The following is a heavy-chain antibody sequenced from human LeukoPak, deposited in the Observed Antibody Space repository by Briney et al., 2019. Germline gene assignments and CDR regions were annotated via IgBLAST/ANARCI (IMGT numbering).Heavy chain of an antibody. CDR3: AKGILDFWSGYQEAGY. V-gene: IGHV3-30*02. CDR2: IRYDGSNK. Sequence: GGSLRLSCAASGFTFSSYGMHWVRQAPGKGLEWVAFIRYDGSNKYYADSVKGRFTISRDNSKNTLYLQMNSLRAEDTAVYYCAKGILDFWSGYQEAGYWGQGTLVTVSS. CDR1: GFTFSSYG. J-gene: IGHJ4*02. D-gene: IGHD3-3*01.